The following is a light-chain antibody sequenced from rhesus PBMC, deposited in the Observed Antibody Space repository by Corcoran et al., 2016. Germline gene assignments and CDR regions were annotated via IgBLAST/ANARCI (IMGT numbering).Light chain of an antibody. V-gene: IGKV3-42*03. J-gene: IGKJ4*01. Sequence: EIVLTQSPATLSLSPGERATLSCRASQSVTSSLAWYQQKPEQAPRLLIYGASSRATGIPDRFSGRGSGTDVTLTISSLESEDFAVDYCQQYSNWPLTFGGGTKVEIK. CDR2: GAS. CDR1: QSVTSS. CDR3: QQYSNWPLT.